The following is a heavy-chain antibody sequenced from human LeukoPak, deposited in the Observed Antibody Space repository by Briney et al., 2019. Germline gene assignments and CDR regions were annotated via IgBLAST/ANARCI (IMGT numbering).Heavy chain of an antibody. D-gene: IGHD2-15*01. CDR1: GGTFSSYA. CDR3: ASVYVMGYCSGGSCYSGLDY. CDR2: IIPIFGTA. Sequence: SVKVSCKASGGTFSSYAISWVRQAPGQGLEWMGGIIPIFGTANYAQKFQGRVTITADKSTSTAYMELSSLRSEDTAVYYCASVYVMGYCSGGSCYSGLDYWGQGTLVTASS. J-gene: IGHJ4*02. V-gene: IGHV1-69*06.